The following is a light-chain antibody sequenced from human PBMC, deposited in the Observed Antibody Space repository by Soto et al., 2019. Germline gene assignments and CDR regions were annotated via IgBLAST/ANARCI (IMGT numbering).Light chain of an antibody. J-gene: IGKJ2*01. V-gene: IGKV1-39*01. CDR1: QSISVH. Sequence: DIQMTQSPSSLSASVGDTVTITCRASQSISVHLNWYQQKPGKVPKLLIYAASNLHSGVPSRFRGSGSETDFALTISSLQPEEFATYYCQQSYITPYTFGQGTRLEIK. CDR3: QQSYITPYT. CDR2: AAS.